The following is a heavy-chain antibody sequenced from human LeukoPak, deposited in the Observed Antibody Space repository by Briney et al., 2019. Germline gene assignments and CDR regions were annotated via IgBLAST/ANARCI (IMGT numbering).Heavy chain of an antibody. Sequence: GASVKVSCKASGYTFTAYYLQWVRLAPGQGLEWMGWINPKSGGTEYAKRFQGRVTMTRDTSIRTAYMELSRLRSDDTAVYYCARDHCSANSCYEDFYNGLDVWGQGTTVTVSS. V-gene: IGHV1-2*02. CDR1: GYTFTAYY. CDR3: ARDHCSANSCYEDFYNGLDV. D-gene: IGHD2-2*01. J-gene: IGHJ6*02. CDR2: INPKSGGT.